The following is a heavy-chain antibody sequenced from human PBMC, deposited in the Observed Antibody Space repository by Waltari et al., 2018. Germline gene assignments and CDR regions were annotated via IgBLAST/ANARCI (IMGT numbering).Heavy chain of an antibody. D-gene: IGHD2-15*01. V-gene: IGHV4-59*01. J-gene: IGHJ6*04. Sequence: QVQLQESGPGLVKPSETLSLTCTVSGGSISSYYWSWIRQPPGKGLEWIGYIYYSGSTNYTPSLKSRVTISVDTSKNQFSLKLSSVTAADTAVYYCARVLQYCSGGSCPSDVWGKGTTVTISS. CDR3: ARVLQYCSGGSCPSDV. CDR1: GGSISSYY. CDR2: IYYSGST.